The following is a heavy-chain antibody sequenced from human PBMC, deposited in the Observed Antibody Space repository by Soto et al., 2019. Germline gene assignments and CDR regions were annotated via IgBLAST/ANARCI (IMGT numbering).Heavy chain of an antibody. Sequence: GGSLRLSCAASGFTFSSYAMSWVRQAPGKGLEWVSAISSSGGSTYYADSVKGRFTISRDNSKNTLYLQMNSLRAEDTAVYYCAREKEGYSGYAFDYWXQGXLVXVSS. CDR3: AREKEGYSGYAFDY. J-gene: IGHJ4*01. V-gene: IGHV3-23*01. D-gene: IGHD5-12*01. CDR1: GFTFSSYA. CDR2: ISSSGGST.